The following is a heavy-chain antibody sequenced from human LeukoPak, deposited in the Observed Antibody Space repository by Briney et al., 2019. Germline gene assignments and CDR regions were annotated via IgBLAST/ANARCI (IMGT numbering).Heavy chain of an antibody. V-gene: IGHV3-74*03. Sequence: PGGSLGLSCAASGFTFSRYWMYWVRQAPGKGLVWVSGINRDGSETKYADSVKGRFTISRDNTENTLYLQMNSLRAEDTALYYCVRMLDSDYWGQGTLVTVSS. D-gene: IGHD2-8*01. CDR1: GFTFSRYW. CDR2: INRDGSET. J-gene: IGHJ4*02. CDR3: VRMLDSDY.